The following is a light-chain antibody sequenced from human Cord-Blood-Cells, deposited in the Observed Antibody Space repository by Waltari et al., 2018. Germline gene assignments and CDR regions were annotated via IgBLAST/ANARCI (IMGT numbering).Light chain of an antibody. J-gene: IGLJ3*02. CDR1: SSNIGSNT. Sequence: QSVLTQPPSASGTPGQRVTISCSGSSSNIGSNTVNWYQQLPGPAPKLLTYSNNRRPSGVPDGFSGSKSGTSAALAISGLQSEDEADYYCAAWDDSLNGWVFGGGTKLTVL. CDR2: SNN. CDR3: AAWDDSLNGWV. V-gene: IGLV1-44*01.